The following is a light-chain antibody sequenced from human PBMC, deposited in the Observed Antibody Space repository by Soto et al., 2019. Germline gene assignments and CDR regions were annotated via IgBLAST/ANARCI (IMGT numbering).Light chain of an antibody. J-gene: IGLJ7*01. CDR3: QVYDSSSDHFV. V-gene: IGLV3-21*04. Sequence: CGGDNIGRKSVHWYQQKPGQAPVVVMYYDRDRPSGIPERFSGSNSGNTATLTISWVEAGDEADYYCQVYDSSSDHFVFGTGTQLTVL. CDR1: NIGRKS. CDR2: YDR.